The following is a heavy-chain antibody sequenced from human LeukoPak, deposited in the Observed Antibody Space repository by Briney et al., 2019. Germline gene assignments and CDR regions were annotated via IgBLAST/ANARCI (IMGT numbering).Heavy chain of an antibody. J-gene: IGHJ4*02. Sequence: SVKVSCKASGGTFSSYAISWVRQAPGQGLEWMGRIIPILGIANYAQKFQGRVTITADKSTSTAYMELSSLRSDDTAVYYCARDIGYCSSTSCYTFDYWGQGTLVTVSS. CDR3: ARDIGYCSSTSCYTFDY. V-gene: IGHV1-69*04. CDR2: IIPILGIA. D-gene: IGHD2-2*02. CDR1: GGTFSSYA.